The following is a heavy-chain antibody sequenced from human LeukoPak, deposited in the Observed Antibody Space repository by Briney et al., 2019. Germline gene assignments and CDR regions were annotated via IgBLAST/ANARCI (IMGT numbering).Heavy chain of an antibody. V-gene: IGHV3-48*01. CDR1: GFIFRGYT. Sequence: PGGSLRLSCAASGFIFRGYTMNWVRQAPGKGLEWISYISRSSSSIYYADSVKGRFTISRDNAKNSLYLQMNSLRAEDTAVYYCARDTPFDYWGQGTLVTVSS. CDR3: ARDTPFDY. CDR2: ISRSSSSI. J-gene: IGHJ4*02.